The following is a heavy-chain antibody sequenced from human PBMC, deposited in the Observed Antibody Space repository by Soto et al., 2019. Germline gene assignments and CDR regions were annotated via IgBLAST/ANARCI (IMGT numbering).Heavy chain of an antibody. J-gene: IGHJ6*02. Sequence: GGSLRLSCAASGFTFSSYSMNWVRQAPGKGLEWVSSISSSSSYIYYADSVKGRFTISRDNAKNSLYLQMNSLRAEDTAVYYCARDLPGSPRSSSAYYGMDVWGQGTTVTVSS. CDR1: GFTFSSYS. D-gene: IGHD6-6*01. V-gene: IGHV3-21*01. CDR2: ISSSSSYI. CDR3: ARDLPGSPRSSSAYYGMDV.